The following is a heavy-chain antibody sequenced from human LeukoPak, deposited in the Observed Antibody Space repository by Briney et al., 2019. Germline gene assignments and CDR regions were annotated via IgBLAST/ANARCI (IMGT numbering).Heavy chain of an antibody. CDR1: GYTLTELS. CDR3: ASMVRGVILPFDY. CDR2: FDPEDGET. Sequence: ASVKVSCKVSGYTLTELSMYWVRQAPGKGLEWMGGFDPEDGETIYAQKFQGRVTMTEDTSTDTAYMELSSLRSEDTAVYYCASMVRGVILPFDYWGQGTLVTVSS. V-gene: IGHV1-24*01. D-gene: IGHD3-10*01. J-gene: IGHJ4*02.